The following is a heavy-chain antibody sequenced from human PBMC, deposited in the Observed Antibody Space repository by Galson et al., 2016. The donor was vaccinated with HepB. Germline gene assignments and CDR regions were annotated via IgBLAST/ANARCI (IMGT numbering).Heavy chain of an antibody. V-gene: IGHV3-21*01. CDR1: GFTFSSYA. D-gene: IGHD3-10*01. Sequence: SLRLSCAASGFTFSSYAMSWVRQAPGKGLEWVSSISSSTSYIYYADPVKGRFTISRDSATNSLYLQMNSLRAEDTAVYYCVYYYGSGSYYKRDYWGQGTLVTVSS. J-gene: IGHJ4*02. CDR2: ISSSTSYI. CDR3: VYYYGSGSYYKRDY.